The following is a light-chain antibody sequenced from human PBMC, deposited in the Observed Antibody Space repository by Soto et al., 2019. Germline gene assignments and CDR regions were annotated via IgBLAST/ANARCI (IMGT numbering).Light chain of an antibody. Sequence: QSALTQPASVSGSLGQSITISCTGTSSDVGGYNYVSWYQHHPGKAPKVMIYEVSNRPSGVSNRFSGSKSGNTASLTISGLKDEDEADYYCSSYTNTITFYVFGTGTKLTVL. J-gene: IGLJ1*01. CDR2: EVS. CDR1: SSDVGGYNY. CDR3: SSYTNTITFYV. V-gene: IGLV2-14*01.